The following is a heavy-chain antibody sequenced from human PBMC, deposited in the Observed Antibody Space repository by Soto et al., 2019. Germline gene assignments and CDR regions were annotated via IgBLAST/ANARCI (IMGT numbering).Heavy chain of an antibody. D-gene: IGHD3-10*01. CDR2: LTPRGFNT. V-gene: IGHV3-23*01. Sequence: EVQLLESGGDLVQPGGSLRLSCAASGFTFSDRAMTWVRQAPGKGLEWVSALTPRGFNTYYTDSVRGRFTIYRDKSRNTLYLEMKSPRAEDTATYYCAVSNYRGSGSPYDYWGQGTLVAVSS. CDR3: AVSNYRGSGSPYDY. CDR1: GFTFSDRA. J-gene: IGHJ4*02.